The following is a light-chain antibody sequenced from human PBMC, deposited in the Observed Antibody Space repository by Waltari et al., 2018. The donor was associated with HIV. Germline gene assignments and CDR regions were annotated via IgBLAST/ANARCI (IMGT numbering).Light chain of an antibody. CDR1: NSAARAYTF. V-gene: IGLV2-14*01. CDR3: SSYTSRTTRGVV. CDR2: LLI. Sequence: HSALAPPATVYGAPGQSTTISCTATNSAARAYTFVSCFHQHPLNPPNLMSCLLINRPSGISNRSSRSKSGNTASMTTFGLQAEDEADYYCSSYTSRTTRGVVFGGGTKLTVL. J-gene: IGLJ3*02.